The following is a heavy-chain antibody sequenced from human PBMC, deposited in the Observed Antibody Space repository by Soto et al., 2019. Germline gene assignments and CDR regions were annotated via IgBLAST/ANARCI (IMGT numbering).Heavy chain of an antibody. J-gene: IGHJ4*02. V-gene: IGHV3-30-3*01. CDR1: GFTFSSYA. D-gene: IGHD2-15*01. CDR3: ARAGGLVLDY. CDR2: ISYDGSNK. Sequence: QVQLAESGGGVVQPGRSLRLSCAASGFTFSSYAMHWVRQAPGKGLEWVAVISYDGSNKYYADSVKGRFTISRDISKNTLYLQMNSLRAEDTAVYYCARAGGLVLDYWGQGTLVTVSS.